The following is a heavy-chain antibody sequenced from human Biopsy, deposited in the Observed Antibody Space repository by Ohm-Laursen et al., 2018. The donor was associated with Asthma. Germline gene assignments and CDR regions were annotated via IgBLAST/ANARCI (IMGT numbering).Heavy chain of an antibody. V-gene: IGHV4-34*01. CDR1: RGPFRGYV. D-gene: IGHD2-8*01. Sequence: PSETLSLTCSLNRGPFRGYVWAWIRQPPGKGLEWIGEIPQGGATTVNPSLKSRVTISMDPSTSQLSLSLRSLTAADTAVYYCASGPQWSGLDIWGQGTTVTVSS. CDR3: ASGPQWSGLDI. J-gene: IGHJ6*02. CDR2: IPQGGAT.